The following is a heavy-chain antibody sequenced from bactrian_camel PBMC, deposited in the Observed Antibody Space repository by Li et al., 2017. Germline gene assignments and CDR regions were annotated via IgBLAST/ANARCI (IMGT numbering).Heavy chain of an antibody. D-gene: IGHD5*01. CDR3: DLGGL. V-gene: IGHV3S53*01. Sequence: HVQLVESGGGSVQAGGSLRLSCAASGDISGDNCMAWFRQAPGKEREGLATVESDGETKYADSAKGRFTISRGNAKNMLYLQMNSLKPEDTAMYYCDLGGLRGQGTQVTVS. CDR2: VESDGET. CDR1: GDISGDNC. J-gene: IGHJ4*01.